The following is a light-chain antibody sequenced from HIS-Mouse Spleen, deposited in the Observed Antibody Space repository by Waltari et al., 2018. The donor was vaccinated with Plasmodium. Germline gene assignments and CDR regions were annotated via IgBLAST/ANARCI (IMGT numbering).Light chain of an antibody. CDR3: QQYYSTPLT. V-gene: IGKV4-1*01. Sequence: DIVMTQSPDSLAVSLGERATIYCQSSQSVLYSSNNKNYLAWYQQKPGQPPKLLIYWASTRESGVPDRCSGSGSGTDFTLTISSLQAEDVAVYYCQQYYSTPLTFGGGTKVEIK. J-gene: IGKJ4*01. CDR2: WAS. CDR1: QSVLYSSNNKNY.